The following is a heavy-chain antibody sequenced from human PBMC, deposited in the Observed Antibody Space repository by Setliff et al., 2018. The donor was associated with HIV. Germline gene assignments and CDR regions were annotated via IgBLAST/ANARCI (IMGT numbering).Heavy chain of an antibody. Sequence: PSETLSLTCSVSGGSINSGHYYWSWIRHHPGKGLEWIGYIYHTGSTYFNPSLKSRVTLSIDTSKNQFSLKLSSVTAADTAVYYCARDRYAGEIDYWGQGTLVTVSS. J-gene: IGHJ4*02. V-gene: IGHV4-31*03. CDR1: GGSINSGHYY. CDR3: ARDRYAGEIDY. CDR2: IYHTGST. D-gene: IGHD3-10*01.